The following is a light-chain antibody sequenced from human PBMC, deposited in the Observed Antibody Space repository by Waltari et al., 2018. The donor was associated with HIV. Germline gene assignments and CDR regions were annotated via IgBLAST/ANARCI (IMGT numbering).Light chain of an antibody. J-gene: IGLJ3*02. CDR3: AAWDASLSGLV. CDR1: SSNIGSNY. V-gene: IGLV1-47*01. CDR2: GNK. Sequence: QSVLTQPPSASGTPGQRVTLSWSGSSSNIGSNYVYWYQQLPGTAPKLLIYGNKHRPAGVLDRFSCSMSCASAPLALSGLRSEVEAGYHCAAWDASLSGLVFGGRTKLTAL.